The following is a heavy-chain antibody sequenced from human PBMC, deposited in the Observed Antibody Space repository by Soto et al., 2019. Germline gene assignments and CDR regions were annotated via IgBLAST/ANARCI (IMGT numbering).Heavy chain of an antibody. CDR3: ARLLGSITIFGVVRTRLLVYYGMDV. CDR2: IYYSGST. Sequence: PSETLSITCTVSGGSISSSSYYWGWIRQPPGKGLEWIGSIYYSGSTYYNPSLKSRVTISVDTSKNQFSLKLSSVTAADTAVYYCARLLGSITIFGVVRTRLLVYYGMDVWGQGTTVS. CDR1: GGSISSSSYY. D-gene: IGHD3-3*01. J-gene: IGHJ6*02. V-gene: IGHV4-39*01.